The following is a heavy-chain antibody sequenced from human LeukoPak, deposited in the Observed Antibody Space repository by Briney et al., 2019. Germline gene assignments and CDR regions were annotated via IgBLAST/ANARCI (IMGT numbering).Heavy chain of an antibody. D-gene: IGHD3-22*01. V-gene: IGHV4-39*07. CDR1: GGSISSSSYY. CDR3: ANYYDSSGLHY. J-gene: IGHJ4*02. Sequence: SETLSLTCTVSGGSISSSSYYWGWLRQPPGKGLEWIGSIYYSGSTYYNPSLKSRVTISVDTSKNQFSLKLSSVTAADTAVYYCANYYDSSGLHYWGQGTLVTVTS. CDR2: IYYSGST.